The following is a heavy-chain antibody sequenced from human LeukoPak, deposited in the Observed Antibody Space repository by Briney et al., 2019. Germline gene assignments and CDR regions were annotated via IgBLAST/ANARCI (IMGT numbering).Heavy chain of an antibody. J-gene: IGHJ4*02. D-gene: IGHD1-14*01. CDR2: IRYDGSNK. V-gene: IGHV3-30*02. CDR1: GFTFSSYG. Sequence: GGSLRLSCAASGFTFSSYGMHWVRQAPGKGLERVAFIRYDGSNKYYADSVKGRFTISRDNSKNTLYLQMNSLRAEDTAVYYLAKGRAYSRKTRMLDYWGQGTLVTVSS. CDR3: AKGRAYSRKTRMLDY.